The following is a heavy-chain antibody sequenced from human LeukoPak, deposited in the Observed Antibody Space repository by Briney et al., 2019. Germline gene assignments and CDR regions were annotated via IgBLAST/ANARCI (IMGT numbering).Heavy chain of an antibody. D-gene: IGHD6-6*01. V-gene: IGHV4-34*01. CDR1: GGSIRGYY. CDR2: INQNAGT. CDR3: ARGRTRLSWLDP. J-gene: IGHJ5*02. Sequence: KPSETLSLTCAVSGGSIRGYYWSWVRQSPGKGLEWIGDINQNAGTDYNPSLKSRVTISIDSSKNQISLNVTAATAADTAIYYCARGRTRLSWLDPWGQGTLVTVSS.